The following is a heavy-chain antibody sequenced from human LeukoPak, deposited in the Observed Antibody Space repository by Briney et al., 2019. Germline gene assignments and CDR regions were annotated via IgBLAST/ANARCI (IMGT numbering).Heavy chain of an antibody. CDR1: GFTLSSNY. Sequence: PVGSLRLSCAASGFTLSSNYMSWVRQAPGRGLEWVSVIYSGGSTYYAESVKGRLTISRHNSENTLYLQVNSLRAEDTAVYYCASVGAPWGYYFENWGQGTLVTASS. CDR3: ASVGAPWGYYFEN. D-gene: IGHD1-26*01. V-gene: IGHV3-53*04. CDR2: IYSGGST. J-gene: IGHJ4*02.